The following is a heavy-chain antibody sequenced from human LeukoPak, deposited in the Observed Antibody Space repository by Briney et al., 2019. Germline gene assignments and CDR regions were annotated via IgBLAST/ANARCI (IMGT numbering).Heavy chain of an antibody. CDR1: GDSITGYY. V-gene: IGHV4-4*07. CDR2: IHTSGST. Sequence: SETLSLTCTVSGDSITGYYWNWIRQSPGKGLDWIGLIHTSGSTNYNPSLKSRVTMSVDTSKNQFSLKLSSVTAADTAVYYCARDRPPVGVVVSSSYYYYMDVWGKGTTVTVSS. CDR3: ARDRPPVGVVVSSSYYYYMDV. D-gene: IGHD2-2*01. J-gene: IGHJ6*03.